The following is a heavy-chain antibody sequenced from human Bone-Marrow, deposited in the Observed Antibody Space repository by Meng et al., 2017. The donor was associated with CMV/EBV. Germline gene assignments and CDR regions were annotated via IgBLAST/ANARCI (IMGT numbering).Heavy chain of an antibody. CDR1: GYTFTDHY. Sequence: ASVKVSCKASGYTFTDHYFHWVRQAPGQGLEWMGWIYPKSGGTHYAQKFQGRLTVTRDTSISTGYMELSSLGSDDTAVYYCARDNDWGPDDWGQGKLVNGAS. V-gene: IGHV1-2*02. CDR3: ARDNDWGPDD. J-gene: IGHJ4*02. CDR2: IYPKSGGT. D-gene: IGHD7-27*01.